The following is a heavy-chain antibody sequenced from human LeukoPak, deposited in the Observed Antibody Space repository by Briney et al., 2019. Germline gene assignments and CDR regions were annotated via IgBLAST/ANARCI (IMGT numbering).Heavy chain of an antibody. CDR2: IYHSGST. J-gene: IGHJ5*02. V-gene: IGHV4-38-2*02. Sequence: SETLSLPGSVSGYSISSGYYWGWIRQPPGKGLEWIGSIYHSGSTYYNPSLKSRVTISVDTSKNQFSLKLSSVTAADTAVYYCARVRINNWFDPWGQGTLVTVSS. CDR3: ARVRINNWFDP. CDR1: GYSISSGYY.